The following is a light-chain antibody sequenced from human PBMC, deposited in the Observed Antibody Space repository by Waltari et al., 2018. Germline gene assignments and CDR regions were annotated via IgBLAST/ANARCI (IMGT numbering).Light chain of an antibody. CDR1: SCVHLANHR. J-gene: IGLJ2*01. Sequence: QAVLTQPSSLSASPGASASLTCTLRSCVHLANHRISWYQQKPGSPPQYLLRYKSDSDKQQGSGVPSRFSGSKDASANAGILLISGLQSEDEADYYCMIWRSGASEFGGGTKLTVL. CDR3: MIWRSGASE. CDR2: YKSDSDK. V-gene: IGLV5-45*03.